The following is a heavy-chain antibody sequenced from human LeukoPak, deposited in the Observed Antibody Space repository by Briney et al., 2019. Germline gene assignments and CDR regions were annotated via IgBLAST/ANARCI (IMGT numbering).Heavy chain of an antibody. CDR3: ARDVRSYYYYYGMDV. V-gene: IGHV3-7*01. J-gene: IGHJ6*02. Sequence: GGSLRLSCAASGFTFSSYWMSWVRQAPGKGLEWVANIKQDGSEKYYVDSVKGRFTISRDNAKNSLYLQMNSLRAEDTAVYYCARDVRSYYYYYGMDVWGQGTTVTVSS. CDR1: GFTFSSYW. D-gene: IGHD6-6*01. CDR2: IKQDGSEK.